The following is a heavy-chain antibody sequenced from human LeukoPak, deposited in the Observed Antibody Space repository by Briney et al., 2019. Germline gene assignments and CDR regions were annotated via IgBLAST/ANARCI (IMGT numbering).Heavy chain of an antibody. J-gene: IGHJ4*02. Sequence: GGSLRLSCAASGFTFSSYSMNWVRQAPGKGLEWVSYISSSSSNIYYADSVKGRFTISRDNAKNSLYLQMNSLRAEDTAVYYCARAELFIAVAGTDYWGQGTLVMVSS. CDR1: GFTFSSYS. CDR3: ARAELFIAVAGTDY. CDR2: ISSSSSNI. D-gene: IGHD6-19*01. V-gene: IGHV3-48*01.